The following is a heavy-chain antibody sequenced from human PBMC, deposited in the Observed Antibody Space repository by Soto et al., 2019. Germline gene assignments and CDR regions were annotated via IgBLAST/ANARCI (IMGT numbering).Heavy chain of an antibody. V-gene: IGHV4-30-4*01. D-gene: IGHD3-10*01. CDR3: AREGRLLWFGELFYYFDY. CDR2: IYYSGST. Sequence: PSETLSLTCTVSGGSISSGDYYWSWIRQPPGKGLEWIGYIYYSGSTYYNPSLKSRVTISVDTSKNQFSLKLSSVTAADTAVYYCAREGRLLWFGELFYYFDYWGQGTLVTVSS. CDR1: GGSISSGDYY. J-gene: IGHJ4*02.